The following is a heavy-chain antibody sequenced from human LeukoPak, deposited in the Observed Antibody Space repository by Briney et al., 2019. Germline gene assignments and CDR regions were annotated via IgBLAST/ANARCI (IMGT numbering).Heavy chain of an antibody. Sequence: SETLSLTCAVYGGSFSGYYWSWIRQPPGKGLEWIGEINHSGSTNYNPSLKSRVTISVDTSKNQFSLKLSSVTAADTAVYYCARRGGLRYFPRWGQGTLVTVSS. CDR2: INHSGST. CDR1: GGSFSGYY. CDR3: ARRGGLRYFPR. D-gene: IGHD3-9*01. V-gene: IGHV4-34*01. J-gene: IGHJ4*02.